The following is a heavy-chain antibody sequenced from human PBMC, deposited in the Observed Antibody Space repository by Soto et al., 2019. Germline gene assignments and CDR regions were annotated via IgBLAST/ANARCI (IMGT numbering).Heavy chain of an antibody. D-gene: IGHD3-3*01. CDR1: GGSISSSNW. CDR3: ARYNWGVVTWFDP. J-gene: IGHJ5*02. Sequence: PSETLSLTCAVSGGSISSSNWWSWVRQPPGKGPEWIGEIYHSGSTNYNPSLKSRVTISVDKSKNQFSLKLSSVTAADTAVYYCARYNWGVVTWFDPWGQGTLVTVSS. V-gene: IGHV4-4*02. CDR2: IYHSGST.